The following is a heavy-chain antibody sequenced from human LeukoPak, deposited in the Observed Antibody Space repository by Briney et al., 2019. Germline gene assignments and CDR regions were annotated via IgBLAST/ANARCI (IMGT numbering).Heavy chain of an antibody. CDR2: INPSSGDS. D-gene: IGHD4-23*01. Sequence: ASVKVPCKASGYFFRDYYMHWVRQAPGQGLEWMGFINPSSGDSNYAQKFQGRVTMTSDTSISTAYLELNRLRTDVTAIYFCARDVHDYGGNSGFDYWGQGSLVIVSS. J-gene: IGHJ4*01. CDR1: GYFFRDYY. CDR3: ARDVHDYGGNSGFDY. V-gene: IGHV1-2*02.